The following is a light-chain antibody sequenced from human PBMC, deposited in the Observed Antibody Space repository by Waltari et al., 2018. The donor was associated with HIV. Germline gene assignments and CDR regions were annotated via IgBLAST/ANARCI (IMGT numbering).Light chain of an antibody. Sequence: QSALTQPPSASGSLGQSVTISCTGTSSDVGGYEHVSWYQQHPDKAPKLIIYEVNKRPSGVPDRFSGSKSDNTASLTVAGLQDDDEAHYYCASYGDTNRVLFGGGTRVTVL. CDR2: EVN. CDR1: SSDVGGYEH. CDR3: ASYGDTNRVL. J-gene: IGLJ7*01. V-gene: IGLV2-8*01.